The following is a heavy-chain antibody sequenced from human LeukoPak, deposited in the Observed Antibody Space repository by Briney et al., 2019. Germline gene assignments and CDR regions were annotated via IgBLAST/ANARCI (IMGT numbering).Heavy chain of an antibody. CDR2: IYYSGST. CDR3: ARDRRITMVRGPPAWFDP. Sequence: SETLSLTCTVSGGSISSYYWSWIRQPPGKGLEWIGYIYYSGSTNYNPSLKSRVTISVDTSKNQFSLKLSSVTAADTAVYYCARDRRITMVRGPPAWFDPWGQGTLVTVPS. CDR1: GGSISSYY. V-gene: IGHV4-59*01. D-gene: IGHD3-10*01. J-gene: IGHJ5*02.